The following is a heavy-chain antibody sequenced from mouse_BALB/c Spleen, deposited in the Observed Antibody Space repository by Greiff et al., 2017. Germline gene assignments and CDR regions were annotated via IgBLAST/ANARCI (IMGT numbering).Heavy chain of an antibody. D-gene: IGHD2-3*01. CDR2: INSNGGST. CDR3: TREGNDGYRLFAY. Sequence: EVQLQESGGGLVQPGGSLKLSCAASGFTFSSYGMSWVRQTPDKRLELVATINSNGGSTYYPDSVKGRFTISRDNAKNTLYLQMSSLKSEDTAMYYCTREGNDGYRLFAYWGQGTLVTVSA. V-gene: IGHV5-6-3*01. CDR1: GFTFSSYG. J-gene: IGHJ3*01.